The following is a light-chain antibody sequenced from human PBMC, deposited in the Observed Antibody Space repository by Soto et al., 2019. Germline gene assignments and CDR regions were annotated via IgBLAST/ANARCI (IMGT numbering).Light chain of an antibody. CDR1: QSVSSY. J-gene: IGKJ1*01. CDR3: QQRSNLPQT. V-gene: IGKV3-11*01. Sequence: QSPATLSVYTGERATLSCRASQSVSSYLAWYQQKPGQAPRLLIYDTSNRASGIPDRFSGSGSGTEFTLTISSLEPEDFAVYYCQQRSNLPQTFGQGTKAAIK. CDR2: DTS.